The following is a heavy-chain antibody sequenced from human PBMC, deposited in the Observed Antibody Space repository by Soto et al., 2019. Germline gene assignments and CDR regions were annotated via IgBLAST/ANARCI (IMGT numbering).Heavy chain of an antibody. J-gene: IGHJ4*02. Sequence: PGGSLRLSCAASGFTFSSYSMNWVRQAPGKGLEWVSSISSSSSYIYYADSVKGRFTISRDNAKNSLYLQMNSLRAEDTAVYYCARVSEYGDYVDYWGQGTLVTVSS. CDR1: GFTFSSYS. V-gene: IGHV3-21*01. D-gene: IGHD4-17*01. CDR3: ARVSEYGDYVDY. CDR2: ISSSSSYI.